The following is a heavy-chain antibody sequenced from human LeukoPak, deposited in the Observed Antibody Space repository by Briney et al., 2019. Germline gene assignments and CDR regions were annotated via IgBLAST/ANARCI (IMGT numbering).Heavy chain of an antibody. Sequence: PGGSLRLSCAASGFTVSSNYMSWVRQAPGKGLEWVSVIYSGGSTYYADSVKGRFTISRDNSKNTLYLQMNSLRAEDTAVYYCAKQDIVVVPAAMWFDPWGQGTLVTVSS. D-gene: IGHD2-2*01. CDR2: IYSGGST. CDR3: AKQDIVVVPAAMWFDP. V-gene: IGHV3-53*01. CDR1: GFTVSSNY. J-gene: IGHJ5*02.